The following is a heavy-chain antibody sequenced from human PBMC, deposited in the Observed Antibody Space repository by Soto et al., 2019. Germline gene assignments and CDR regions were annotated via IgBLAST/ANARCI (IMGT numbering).Heavy chain of an antibody. CDR1: GFTFSRHA. V-gene: IGHV3-23*01. CDR2: LSDSGGSI. Sequence: GGSLRLSCTASGFTFSRHAMTWVRQAPGKGLEWVSGLSDSGGSIYYADSVKGRFTISRDNSMNTLYLQMNTLRAEDTAIYYCAKVSSSGYAGFFDLGGQGTLVTVSS. D-gene: IGHD6-13*01. CDR3: AKVSSSGYAGFFDL. J-gene: IGHJ4*02.